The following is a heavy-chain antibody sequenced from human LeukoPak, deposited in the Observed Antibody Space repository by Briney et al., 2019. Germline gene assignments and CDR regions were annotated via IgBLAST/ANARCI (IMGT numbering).Heavy chain of an antibody. D-gene: IGHD5-12*01. CDR2: INHSGST. J-gene: IGHJ5*02. Sequence: SETLSLTCAVYGGSFSGYYWSWLRQPPGKGLEWIGEINHSGSTNYNPSLKSRVTISVDTSKNQFSLKLSSVTAADTAVYYCAREAYGGYDRNWFDPWGQGTLVTVSS. V-gene: IGHV4-34*01. CDR3: AREAYGGYDRNWFDP. CDR1: GGSFSGYY.